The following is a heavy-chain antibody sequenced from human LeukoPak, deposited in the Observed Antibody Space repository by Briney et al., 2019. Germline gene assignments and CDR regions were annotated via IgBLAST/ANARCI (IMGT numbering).Heavy chain of an antibody. Sequence: GESLRISCKGSGYSFTSNWITWVRQMPGKGLEWMGRIDPSDSYINYSPSFPGHVTISADKSISTAYLQWSSLKASDTAMYYCARGKDYGSGSQNWFDPWGQGTLVTVSS. CDR2: IDPSDSYI. D-gene: IGHD3-10*01. CDR1: GYSFTSNW. J-gene: IGHJ5*02. V-gene: IGHV5-10-1*01. CDR3: ARGKDYGSGSQNWFDP.